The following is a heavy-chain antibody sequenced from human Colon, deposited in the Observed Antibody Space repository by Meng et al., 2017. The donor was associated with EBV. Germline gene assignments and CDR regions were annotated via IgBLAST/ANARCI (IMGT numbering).Heavy chain of an antibody. CDR2: INTNTGNP. D-gene: IGHD2-2*01. J-gene: IGHJ4*02. CDR1: GYTFTIYA. CDR3: ARETLGYCSSTSCYIGPPDY. V-gene: IGHV7-4-1*02. Sequence: GQVWSMGAGLKKTGAQVKVSCKAYGYTFTIYAMNWVRPATGQGLEWMGWINTNTGNPTYAQGFTGRFVFSLDTSVSTAYLQISSLKAEDTAVYYCARETLGYCSSTSCYIGPPDYWGQGTLVTVSS.